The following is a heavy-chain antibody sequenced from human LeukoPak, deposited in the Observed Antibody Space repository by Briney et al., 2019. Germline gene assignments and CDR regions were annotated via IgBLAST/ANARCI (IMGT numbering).Heavy chain of an antibody. V-gene: IGHV3-21*01. J-gene: IGHJ6*03. CDR2: ISSSSYI. CDR3: ARDKRVRYCSGGSCYKGYYYYYYMDV. D-gene: IGHD2-15*01. Sequence: GGSLRLSCAASGFTFSSYSMNWVRQAPGKGLEWVSSISSSSYIYYADSVKGRFTISRDNAKNSLYPQMNSLRAEDTAVYYCARDKRVRYCSGGSCYKGYYYYYYMDVWGKGTTVTVSS. CDR1: GFTFSSYS.